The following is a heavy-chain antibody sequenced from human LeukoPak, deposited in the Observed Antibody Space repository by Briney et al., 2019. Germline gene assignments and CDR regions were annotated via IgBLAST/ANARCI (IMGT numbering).Heavy chain of an antibody. V-gene: IGHV4-34*01. CDR1: GGSFSGDF. CDR3: ARNTWQWLPFDD. D-gene: IGHD5-12*01. CDR2: INHGEST. Sequence: KTLPLTCAVYGGSFSGDFWSWIRQSPGKGLEWMGEINHGESTTSTPSLKSGFTMSVDPSTNQTSLKMTCVPAADTAIYYCARNTWQWLPFDDWGQGNQVTISS. J-gene: IGHJ4*02.